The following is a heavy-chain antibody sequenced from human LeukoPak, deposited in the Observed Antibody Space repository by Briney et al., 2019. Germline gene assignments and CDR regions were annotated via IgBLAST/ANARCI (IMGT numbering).Heavy chain of an antibody. J-gene: IGHJ3*02. CDR2: ISGSGGST. D-gene: IGHD6-13*01. CDR3: AKDIIAAAGTDAFDI. V-gene: IGHV3-23*01. CDR1: GFTFINAW. Sequence: PGGSLRLSCAASGFTFINAWMAWVRQAPGKGLEWVSAISGSGGSTYYADSVKGRFTISRDNSKNTLYLQMNSLRAEDTAVYYCAKDIIAAAGTDAFDIWGQGTMVTVSS.